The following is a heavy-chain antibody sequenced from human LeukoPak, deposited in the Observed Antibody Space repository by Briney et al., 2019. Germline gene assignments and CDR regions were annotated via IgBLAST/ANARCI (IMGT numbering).Heavy chain of an antibody. CDR3: AKDSGPRALT. J-gene: IGHJ5*02. CDR2: ISYDGSNK. CDR1: GFTFSSYG. D-gene: IGHD1-26*01. Sequence: QAGGSLRLSCAASGFTFSSYGMHWVRQAPGKGVEWVAVISYDGSNKYYADSVKGRFTISRDNSKNTLYLQMNSRRAEDTAVYYCAKDSGPRALTWGQGTLVTVSS. V-gene: IGHV3-30*18.